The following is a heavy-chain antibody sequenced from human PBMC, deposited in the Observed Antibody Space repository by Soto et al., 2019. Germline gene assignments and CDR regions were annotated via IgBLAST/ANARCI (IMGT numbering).Heavy chain of an antibody. D-gene: IGHD6-25*01. CDR3: ARARYPLYSSALNGVDV. CDR2: INPNSGAT. V-gene: IGHV1-2*04. CDR1: GYTFTGRF. J-gene: IGHJ6*02. Sequence: ASVQVSCKASGYTFTGRFTHWVRQAPGQGLEWMGWINPNSGATNYAQNFQDWVTMTRDTSISTAYMELSRLKFDDTAIYYCARARYPLYSSALNGVDVWGQVCTVTVSS.